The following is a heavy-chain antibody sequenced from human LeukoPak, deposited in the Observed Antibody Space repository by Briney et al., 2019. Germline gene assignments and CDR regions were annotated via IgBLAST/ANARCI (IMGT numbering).Heavy chain of an antibody. D-gene: IGHD3-3*01. J-gene: IGHJ4*02. V-gene: IGHV4-4*02. CDR3: AGSLYYDFWSGYSGSDRFDY. CDR1: GGSISSSNW. Sequence: SGTLSLTCAVSGGSISSSNWWSWVRQPPGKGLEWIGEIYHSGSTNYNPSLKSRVTISVDKSKNQFSLKLSSVTAADTAVYYCAGSLYYDFWSGYSGSDRFDYWGQGTLVTVSS. CDR2: IYHSGST.